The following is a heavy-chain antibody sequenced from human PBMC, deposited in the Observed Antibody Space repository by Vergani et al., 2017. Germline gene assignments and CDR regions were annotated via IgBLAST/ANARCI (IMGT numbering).Heavy chain of an antibody. CDR2: INHSGST. J-gene: IGHJ6*03. D-gene: IGHD2-8*01. CDR1: GGSFSGYY. V-gene: IGHV4-34*01. CDR3: ARGRGYCTNGVCYSYYYYYYMDV. Sequence: QVQLQQWVAGLLKPSETLSLTCAVYGGSFSGYYWSWIRQPPGXGLEWIGEINHSGSTNYNPSLKSRVTISVDTSKNQFSLKLSSVTAADTAVYYCARGRGYCTNGVCYSYYYYYYMDVWGKGTTVTVSS.